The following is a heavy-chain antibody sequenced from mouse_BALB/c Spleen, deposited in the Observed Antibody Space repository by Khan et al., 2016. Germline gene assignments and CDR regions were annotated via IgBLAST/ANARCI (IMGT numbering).Heavy chain of an antibody. Sequence: EVQLVESGPGLVKPSQSLSLTCTVTGYSITSDYAWNWIRQFPGNKLEWMGYISYSGSTSYNPSLKSRISITRDTSKNQFFLQLNSVTTEDTATYYCASRLHWYFDVWGAGTTVTVSS. J-gene: IGHJ1*01. V-gene: IGHV3-2*02. CDR1: GYSITSDYA. CDR2: ISYSGST. CDR3: ASRLHWYFDV. D-gene: IGHD2-14*01.